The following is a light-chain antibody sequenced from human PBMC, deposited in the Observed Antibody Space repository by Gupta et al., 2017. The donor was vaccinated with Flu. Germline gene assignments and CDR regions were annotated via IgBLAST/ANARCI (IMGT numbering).Light chain of an antibody. CDR1: ALPKKY. Sequence: SYELTQPPSVSVSPGQTARITCSGDALPKKYAYWYQQKSGQAPVLVMYEDTKRPSGIPARFSGSSSGTMASLTISEAQVEDEAEYFCFSTDSSGNHRVFGGGTKLTVL. J-gene: IGLJ3*02. CDR3: FSTDSSGNHRV. V-gene: IGLV3-10*01. CDR2: EDT.